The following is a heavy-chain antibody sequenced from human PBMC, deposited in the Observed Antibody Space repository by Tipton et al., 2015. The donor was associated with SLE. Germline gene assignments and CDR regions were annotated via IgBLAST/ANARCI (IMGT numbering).Heavy chain of an antibody. CDR3: ARGLFPWELFY. Sequence: GLVKPSETLSLACAVYGGSFSGYYWSWIRQPPGRGLEWIGEINHSGSTNYNPSLKSRVTISVDTSKNQFSLKLSSVTAADTAVYYCARGLFPWELFYWGQGTLVTVSS. D-gene: IGHD1-26*01. V-gene: IGHV4-34*01. J-gene: IGHJ4*02. CDR1: GGSFSGYY. CDR2: INHSGST.